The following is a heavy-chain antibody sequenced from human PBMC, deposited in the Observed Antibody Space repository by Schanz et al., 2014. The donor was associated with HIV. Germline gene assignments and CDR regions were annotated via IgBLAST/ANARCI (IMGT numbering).Heavy chain of an antibody. V-gene: IGHV3-23*04. CDR2: ISGSGIST. CDR3: AKGQRGMVRGDIDY. CDR1: GFTFSTYA. Sequence: VQLVESGGGVVQPGRSLRLSCAASGFTFSTYAMTWVRQAPGKGLEWVSAISGSGISTYYADSVKGRLTISRDNSKNTLYLQMNSLRAGDTAVYYCAKGQRGMVRGDIDYWGQGTLVTVSS. D-gene: IGHD3-10*01. J-gene: IGHJ4*02.